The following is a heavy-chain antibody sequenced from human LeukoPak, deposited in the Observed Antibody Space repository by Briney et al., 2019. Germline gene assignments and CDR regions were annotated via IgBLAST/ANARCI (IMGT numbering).Heavy chain of an antibody. J-gene: IGHJ6*03. CDR3: AGTVEMAANYYYYYMDV. CDR2: IIPIFGTA. Sequence: SVKVSCKASGGTFSSYPIGWVRQAPGQGLEWMGGIIPIFGTANYAQKFQGRVTITADESTSTAYMELSSLRSEDTAVYYCAGTVEMAANYYYYYMDVWGKGTTVTISS. CDR1: GGTFSSYP. V-gene: IGHV1-69*13. D-gene: IGHD5-24*01.